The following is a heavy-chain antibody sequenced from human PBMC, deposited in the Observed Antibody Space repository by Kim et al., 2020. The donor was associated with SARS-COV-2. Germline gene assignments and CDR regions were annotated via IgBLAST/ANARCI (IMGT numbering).Heavy chain of an antibody. CDR3: ARLESGSYYSAPPSDY. CDR2: IYYSGST. V-gene: IGHV4-39*01. D-gene: IGHD1-26*01. CDR1: GGSISSSSYY. Sequence: SETLSLTCTVSGGSISSSSYYWGWIRQPPGKGLEWIGSIYYSGSTYYNPSLKSRVTISVDTSKNQFSLKLSSVTAADTAVYYCARLESGSYYSAPPSDYWGQGTLVTVSS. J-gene: IGHJ4*02.